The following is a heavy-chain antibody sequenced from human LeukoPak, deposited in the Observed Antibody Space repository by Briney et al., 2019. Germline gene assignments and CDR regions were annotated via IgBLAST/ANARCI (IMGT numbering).Heavy chain of an antibody. CDR3: ARLAVAGTRDY. CDR1: GGSISSSSYY. CDR2: IYYSGST. Sequence: SETLSLTCTVSGGSISSSSYYWGWIRQPRGKGLEWIGSIYYSGSTYYNPSLKSRVTISVDTSKNQFSLKLSSVAAADTAVYYCARLAVAGTRDYWGQGTLVTVSS. D-gene: IGHD6-19*01. V-gene: IGHV4-39*01. J-gene: IGHJ4*02.